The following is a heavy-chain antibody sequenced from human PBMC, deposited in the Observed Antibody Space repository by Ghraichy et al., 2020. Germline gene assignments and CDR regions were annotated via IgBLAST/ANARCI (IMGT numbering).Heavy chain of an antibody. D-gene: IGHD2-2*01. CDR2: ISSSRTYI. CDR3: ARDHCTSSSCLEGYYYGMDV. J-gene: IGHJ6*02. CDR1: GFTFSDYF. V-gene: IGHV3-21*01. Sequence: LSLTCAASGFTFSDYFMNWVRQAPGKGLEWISSISSSRTYIYYADSVRGRFTISRDDAQNSLYLEMNSLRAEDTAVYYCARDHCTSSSCLEGYYYGMDVRGQGTTVSVSS.